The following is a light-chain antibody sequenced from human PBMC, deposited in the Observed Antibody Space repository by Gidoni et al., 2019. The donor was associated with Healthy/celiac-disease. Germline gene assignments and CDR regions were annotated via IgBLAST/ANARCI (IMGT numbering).Light chain of an antibody. CDR1: QSISSY. Sequence: DIHMTQSPSSLSASVVDRVTITCRESQSISSYFNWYQQKPGKAPNLLMYAASSLQSGVQSRFSGSGSAKDFTITISSMQPEDFATYYCQQSYSTPRTFGGGTKVEIK. J-gene: IGKJ4*01. CDR3: QQSYSTPRT. V-gene: IGKV1-39*01. CDR2: AAS.